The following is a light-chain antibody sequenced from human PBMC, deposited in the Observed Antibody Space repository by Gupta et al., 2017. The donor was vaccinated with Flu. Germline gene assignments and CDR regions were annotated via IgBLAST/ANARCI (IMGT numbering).Light chain of an antibody. Sequence: DIQLTQSPYFLSASVGDRVIITCRASQGIDSHLVWYQKKPGKAPKLLIYETSTVKSGVPSRFSGSGSGTEFTLTITSRQPEDFATYYCQQGKSYPLTFGGGTKVEIK. CDR1: QGIDSH. CDR2: ETS. V-gene: IGKV1-9*01. J-gene: IGKJ4*01. CDR3: QQGKSYPLT.